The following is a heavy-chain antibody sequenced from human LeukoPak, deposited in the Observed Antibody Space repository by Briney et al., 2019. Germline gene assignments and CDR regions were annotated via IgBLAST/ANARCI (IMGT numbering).Heavy chain of an antibody. CDR2: TSGSGGNP. D-gene: IGHD3-10*01. CDR1: GSAFSSYA. Sequence: GGSLRLSCSASGSAFSSYAMSWVRQAPGKGLEWVSITSGSGGNPYYADSVEGRFTISRDNSKNTLYLHMNSLRAEDTALYYCAKDTGIILVRGAADYWGQGILVTVSS. J-gene: IGHJ4*02. V-gene: IGHV3-23*01. CDR3: AKDTGIILVRGAADY.